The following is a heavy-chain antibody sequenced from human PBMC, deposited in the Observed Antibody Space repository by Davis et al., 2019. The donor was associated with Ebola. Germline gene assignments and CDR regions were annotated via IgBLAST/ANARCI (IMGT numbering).Heavy chain of an antibody. CDR3: ARGLIHGDYGDFSFDY. Sequence: SETLSLTCAVYGGPFNGYYWSWIRQPPAKGLEWIAEIDHSGTTNYNSSLKSRVTMSVDTSKNQFSLKLISVTAADTAVYYCARGLIHGDYGDFSFDYWGQGTLVTVSS. J-gene: IGHJ4*02. CDR1: GGPFNGYY. D-gene: IGHD4-17*01. CDR2: IDHSGTT. V-gene: IGHV4-34*01.